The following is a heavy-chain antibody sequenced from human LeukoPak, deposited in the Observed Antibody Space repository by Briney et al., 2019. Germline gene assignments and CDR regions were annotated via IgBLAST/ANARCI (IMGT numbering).Heavy chain of an antibody. D-gene: IGHD3-22*01. J-gene: IGHJ4*02. CDR3: ARGLGDSSGYYFDY. V-gene: IGHV4-34*01. Sequence: SETLSLTCAVYGGSFSGYYWSWIRQPPGKGREWIGEINHSGSTNYNPSLKSRVTISVDTSKNQFSLKLSSVTAADTAVYYCARGLGDSSGYYFDYWGQGTLVTVSS. CDR2: INHSGST. CDR1: GGSFSGYY.